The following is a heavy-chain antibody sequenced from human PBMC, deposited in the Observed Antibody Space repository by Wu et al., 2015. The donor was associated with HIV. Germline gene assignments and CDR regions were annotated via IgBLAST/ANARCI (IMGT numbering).Heavy chain of an antibody. CDR3: ARGSVLRYFDY. CDR1: GGTLRDYA. J-gene: IGHJ4*02. Sequence: QVQLVQSGAEVKKPGSSVKVSCKASGGTLRDYAISWVRQAPGQGLEWMGGISPRFGTAHYAQQFQGRVTITADDSSTTVYMDLSSLRSDDTAVYYCARGSVLRYFDYWGQGTLVTVSS. CDR2: ISPRFGTA. V-gene: IGHV1-69*12.